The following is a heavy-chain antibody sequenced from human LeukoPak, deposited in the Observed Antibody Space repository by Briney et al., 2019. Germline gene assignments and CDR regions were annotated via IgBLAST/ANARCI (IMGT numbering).Heavy chain of an antibody. D-gene: IGHD1-14*01. V-gene: IGHV3-15*01. CDR1: GFTFSKDW. Sequence: PGGSLRLSSAGSGFTFSKDWMSWVRQAPGKGLEWVGRIKNKIDGGTTDDAAPVKGRFTISRDDSKNTLYLQMNSLETEDTAVYYCTTYNDRDAFDIWGQGTMVTVSP. CDR2: IKNKIDGGTT. J-gene: IGHJ3*02. CDR3: TTYNDRDAFDI.